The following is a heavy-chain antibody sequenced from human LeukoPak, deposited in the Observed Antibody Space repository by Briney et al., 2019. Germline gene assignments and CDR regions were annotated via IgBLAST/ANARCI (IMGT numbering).Heavy chain of an antibody. J-gene: IGHJ4*02. V-gene: IGHV3-74*01. CDR3: ARDRALYDSRRGYYYTEDDY. CDR2: INSDGSTI. Sequence: PGGSQRLSCAASGFTFSSYWVHWVRQAPGKGLEWVARINSDGSTINHADSVRGRFTISRDNAESSLYLQMNSLRGDDTAVYYCARDRALYDSRRGYYYTEDDYWGQGTLVTVSS. CDR1: GFTFSSYW. D-gene: IGHD3-22*01.